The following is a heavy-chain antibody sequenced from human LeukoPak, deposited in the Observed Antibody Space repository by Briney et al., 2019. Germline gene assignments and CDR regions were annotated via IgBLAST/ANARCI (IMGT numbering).Heavy chain of an antibody. D-gene: IGHD1/OR15-1a*01. CDR1: GFTFSSYG. J-gene: IGHJ3*02. V-gene: IGHV3-30*18. CDR2: ISYDGSNK. CDR3: AKSLDQRARAFDI. Sequence: GGTLRLSCAASGFTFSSYGMHWDRQAPGKGLEWVAVISYDGSNKYYADSVKGRFTISRDNSKNTLYLQMNSLRAEDTAVYYCAKSLDQRARAFDIWGQGTMVTVSS.